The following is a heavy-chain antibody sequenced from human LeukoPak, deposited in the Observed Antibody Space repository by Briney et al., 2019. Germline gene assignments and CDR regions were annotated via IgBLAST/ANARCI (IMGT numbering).Heavy chain of an antibody. CDR3: SRGGDSSGWQVAYFQH. Sequence: SETLSLTCTVSVVGISGDYCGSSREPAGKGRGCSGRIYTSVSANYNTSLKSRVTISVDPFTNQLSLRMSSVTVADTAVYSCSRGGDSSGWQVAYFQHWGQATLVTVSS. V-gene: IGHV4-4*07. J-gene: IGHJ1*01. CDR1: VVGISGDY. D-gene: IGHD6-19*01. CDR2: IYTSVSA.